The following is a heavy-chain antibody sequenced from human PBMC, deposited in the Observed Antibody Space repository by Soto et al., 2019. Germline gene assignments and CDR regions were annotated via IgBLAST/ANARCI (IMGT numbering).Heavy chain of an antibody. Sequence: QVQLQESGPGLVKPSKTLSLTCTVSGGSISSYYWSWIRQPPGKGLEWIGYIYYSGSTNYNPSLKSRVTISVDTSKNHFSLKLSSVTAADTAVYYCARHAPHYWYFDLWGRGTLVPVSS. CDR1: GGSISSYY. V-gene: IGHV4-59*01. J-gene: IGHJ2*01. CDR2: IYYSGST. CDR3: ARHAPHYWYFDL.